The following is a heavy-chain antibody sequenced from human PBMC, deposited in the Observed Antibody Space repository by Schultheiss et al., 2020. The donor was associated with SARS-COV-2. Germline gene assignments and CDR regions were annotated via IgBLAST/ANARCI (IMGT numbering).Heavy chain of an antibody. CDR3: ARYGITIFGAPTGMDV. CDR2: IYYSGST. V-gene: IGHV4-59*01. J-gene: IGHJ6*02. CDR1: GGSFSGYY. D-gene: IGHD3-3*01. Sequence: GSLRLSCAVYGGSFSGYYWSWIRQPPGKGLEWIGYIYYSGSTYYNPSLKSRVTISVDTSKNQFSLRLSSVTAADTAVYYCARYGITIFGAPTGMDVWGQGTTVTVSS.